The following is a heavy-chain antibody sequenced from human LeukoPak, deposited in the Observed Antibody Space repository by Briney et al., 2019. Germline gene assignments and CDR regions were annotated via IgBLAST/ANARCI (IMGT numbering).Heavy chain of an antibody. D-gene: IGHD3/OR15-3a*01. CDR1: GFIFSNYW. CDR2: INSDGSST. CDR3: ARADWDNGIVY. Sequence: GGSLRLSCAASGFIFSNYWMHWVRQAPGKGLVWVSRINSDGSSTIYADSVKGRFSISRDNAKKTQYLQMNSLRAEDTAVYYCARADWDNGIVYWGQGTLVTVSS. J-gene: IGHJ4*02. V-gene: IGHV3-74*01.